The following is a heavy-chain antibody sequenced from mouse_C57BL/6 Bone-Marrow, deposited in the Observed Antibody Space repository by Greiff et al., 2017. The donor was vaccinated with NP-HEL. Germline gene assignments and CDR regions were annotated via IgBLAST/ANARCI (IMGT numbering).Heavy chain of an antibody. CDR3: ASFITTVGGYFDV. CDR2: IDPSDSYT. J-gene: IGHJ1*03. CDR1: GYTFTSYW. V-gene: IGHV1-69*01. D-gene: IGHD1-1*01. Sequence: QVQLKQPGAELVMPGASVKLSCKASGYTFTSYWMHWVKQRPGQGLEWIGEIDPSDSYTNYNQKFKGKSTLTVDKSSSTAYMQLSSLTSEDSAVYYCASFITTVGGYFDVWGTGTTVTVSS.